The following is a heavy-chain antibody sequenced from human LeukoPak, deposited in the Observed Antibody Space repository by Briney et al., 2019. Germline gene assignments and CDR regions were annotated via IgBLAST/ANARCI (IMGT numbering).Heavy chain of an antibody. CDR2: IKSKTDGGTT. J-gene: IGHJ4*02. CDR1: GFTFSNAW. D-gene: IGHD1-26*01. CDR3: TTVSGGYSQGIDY. Sequence: GGSLRLSCAASGFTFSNAWMSWVRQAPGKGLEWVGRIKSKTDGGTTDYAAPVKGRFTISRDDSKNTLYLQMNSLKTEDAAVYYCTTVSGGYSQGIDYWGQGTLVTVSS. V-gene: IGHV3-15*01.